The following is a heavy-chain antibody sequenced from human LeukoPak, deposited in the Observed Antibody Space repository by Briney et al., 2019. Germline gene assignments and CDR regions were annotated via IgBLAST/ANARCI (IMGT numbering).Heavy chain of an antibody. J-gene: IGHJ4*02. Sequence: GGSLRLSCAASGFTFSSYGMHWVRQAPGKGLEWVAFIRYDGSNKYYADSMKGRFTISRDNSKNTLYLQMSSLRAEDTAVYYCARDAYGSYFDYWGQGTLVTVSS. D-gene: IGHD3-10*01. V-gene: IGHV3-30*02. CDR2: IRYDGSNK. CDR3: ARDAYGSYFDY. CDR1: GFTFSSYG.